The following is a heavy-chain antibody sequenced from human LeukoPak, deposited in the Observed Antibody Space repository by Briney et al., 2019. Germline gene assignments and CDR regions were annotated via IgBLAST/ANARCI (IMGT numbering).Heavy chain of an antibody. CDR1: RGSISSYY. CDR3: ARTFSKDYYFDY. Sequence: PSETLSLTCTLSRGSISSYYWSWIRQPPGKGLEWIGYIYYSGSTNYNPSLKSRVTMSVDTSKNQFPLKLSSVTAADTAVYYCARTFSKDYYFDYWGQGTLVTVSS. V-gene: IGHV4-59*01. J-gene: IGHJ4*02. D-gene: IGHD3-3*02. CDR2: IYYSGST.